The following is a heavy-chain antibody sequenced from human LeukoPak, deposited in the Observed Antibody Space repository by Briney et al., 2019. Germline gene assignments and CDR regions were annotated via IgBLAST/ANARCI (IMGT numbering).Heavy chain of an antibody. CDR3: AKDFPPYYYDSSGYFLTN. V-gene: IGHV3-23*01. CDR2: ISGSGRST. Sequence: GGSLRLSCATSGFTFSSFGMSWVRQAPGKGLEWISGISGSGRSTYYADAVKGRFSISRDNSKNTLSLQMNSLRAEDTAVYYCAKDFPPYYYDSSGYFLTNWGQGTLVTVSS. D-gene: IGHD3-22*01. CDR1: GFTFSSFG. J-gene: IGHJ4*02.